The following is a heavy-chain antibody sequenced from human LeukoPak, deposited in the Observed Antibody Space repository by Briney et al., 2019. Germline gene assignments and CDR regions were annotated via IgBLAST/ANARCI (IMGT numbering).Heavy chain of an antibody. V-gene: IGHV3-23*01. CDR1: GFTFDDYA. J-gene: IGHJ5*02. D-gene: IGHD3-3*01. CDR2: ISGSGGST. Sequence: PGGSLRLSCAASGFTFDDYAMSWVRQAPGKGLEWVSAISGSGGSTYYADSVKGRFTTSRDNSKNTLYLQMNSLRAEDTAVYYCAKKTDFWSGYFASWGQGTLVTVSS. CDR3: AKKTDFWSGYFAS.